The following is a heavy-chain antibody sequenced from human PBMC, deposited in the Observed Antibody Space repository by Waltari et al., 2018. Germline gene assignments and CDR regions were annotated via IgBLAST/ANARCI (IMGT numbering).Heavy chain of an antibody. CDR1: GGIFSDYA. CDR3: TVAVAGTSVHDY. J-gene: IGHJ4*02. CDR2: LITFLDTV. Sequence: QVQLLQSGAEVRKPGSSVKVSCKASGGIFSDYAITWVRQAPGQGLEWMGILITFLDTVHYVQKLQGRLTITADESTSTAFMELSRLRSDDTAVYYCTVAVAGTSVHDYWGQGTLVTVSS. V-gene: IGHV1-69*11. D-gene: IGHD6-19*01.